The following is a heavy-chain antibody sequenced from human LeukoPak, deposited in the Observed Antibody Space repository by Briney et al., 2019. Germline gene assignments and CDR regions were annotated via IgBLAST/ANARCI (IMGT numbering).Heavy chain of an antibody. V-gene: IGHV3-23*01. CDR1: GFTFSNYA. CDR3: AKERGSVPVARMDY. CDR2: ISGSGGNT. D-gene: IGHD2-2*01. J-gene: IGHJ4*02. Sequence: GGSLRLSCAASGFTFSNYAMSWVRQPPGKGLEWVSTISGSGGNTYYADSVKGRFTISRDNSKNTLYLQMNSLRAEDTALYYCAKERGSVPVARMDYWGQGTLVTVSS.